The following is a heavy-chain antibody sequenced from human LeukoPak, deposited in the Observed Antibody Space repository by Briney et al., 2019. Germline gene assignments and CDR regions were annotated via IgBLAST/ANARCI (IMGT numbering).Heavy chain of an antibody. D-gene: IGHD2-15*01. CDR2: INHSGST. V-gene: IGHV4-34*01. J-gene: IGHJ4*02. Sequence: PSETLSLTCAVYGGSFSNYYWSWIRQPPGKGLEWIGEINHSGSTNYNPSLKSRVTISVDTSRNQFSLKMSSVTAADTAVYYCARASSWWPFDYWGQGTLVTVSS. CDR1: GGSFSNYY. CDR3: ARASSWWPFDY.